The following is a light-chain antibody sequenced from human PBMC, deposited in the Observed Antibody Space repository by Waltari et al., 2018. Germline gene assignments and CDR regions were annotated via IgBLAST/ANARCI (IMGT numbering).Light chain of an antibody. CDR3: QQYSSFST. Sequence: DIQMTQSPSTLSASVGDRVTISCRASQSVGTWLAWYPQKPGTAPKLLIYMASSLESGVPSRFSASGSGTDFTLTISSLQPDDFATYSCQQYSSFSTFGQGTKV. V-gene: IGKV1-5*03. CDR1: QSVGTW. CDR2: MAS. J-gene: IGKJ2*01.